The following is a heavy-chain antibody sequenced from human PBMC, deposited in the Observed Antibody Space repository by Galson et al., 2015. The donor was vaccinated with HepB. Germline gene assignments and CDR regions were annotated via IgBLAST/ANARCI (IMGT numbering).Heavy chain of an antibody. V-gene: IGHV3-49*01. CDR3: TRDSDSSGYYFYNDFDY. CDR2: IRSKAYGGTT. Sequence: SLRLSCAASGFTFGDYAMSWFRQAPGKGLEWVGFIRSKAYGGTTEYTASVKGRFTISRDDSKSIAYLQMNSLKTEGTAVYYCTRDSDSSGYYFYNDFDYWGQGTLVTVSS. CDR1: GFTFGDYA. D-gene: IGHD3-22*01. J-gene: IGHJ4*02.